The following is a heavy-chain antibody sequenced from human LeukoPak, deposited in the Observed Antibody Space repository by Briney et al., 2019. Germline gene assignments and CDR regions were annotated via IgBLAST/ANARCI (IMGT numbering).Heavy chain of an antibody. CDR2: INPGGGST. J-gene: IGHJ5*02. CDR1: GYSFASYY. D-gene: IGHD3-3*01. CDR3: AKGSTVFGVVTPSWFDP. V-gene: IGHV1-46*01. Sequence: ASVKVSCKASGYSFASYYMHWVRQAPGQGLEWMGIINPGGGSTSYAQNFQGRVTITGDTSTTTVYMDLSSLRSEDTAIYYCAKGSTVFGVVTPSWFDPWGQGTLVTVSS.